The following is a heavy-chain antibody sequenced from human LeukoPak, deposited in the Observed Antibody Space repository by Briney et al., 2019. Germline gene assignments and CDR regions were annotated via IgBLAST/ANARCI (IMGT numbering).Heavy chain of an antibody. D-gene: IGHD3-9*01. CDR1: GFTFSSYW. J-gene: IGHJ3*01. CDR2: IKQDGGEK. Sequence: TGGSLRLSCAASGFTFSSYWMNWVRQAPGKGLEWVANIKQDGGEKYYVDSVKGRFTISRDNAKNSLYLQMNSLRAEDTAVYYCATEYYDILMRGFDVWGQGTMVTVSS. V-gene: IGHV3-7*03. CDR3: ATEYYDILMRGFDV.